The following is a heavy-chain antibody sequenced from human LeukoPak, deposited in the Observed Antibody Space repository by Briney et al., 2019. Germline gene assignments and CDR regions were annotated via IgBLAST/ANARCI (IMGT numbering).Heavy chain of an antibody. V-gene: IGHV3-7*01. CDR1: GFTFSSYW. J-gene: IGHJ5*02. CDR3: ARDSPFGGA. CDR2: IKQDGSQK. Sequence: GGSLRLSCAASGFTFSSYWMSWVRQAPGKGLEWVANIKQDGSQKNYVDSVKGRFTISRDNAKNSLYLQMNSLRVEGTAVYYCARDSPFGGAWGQGTLVTVSS. D-gene: IGHD3-10*01.